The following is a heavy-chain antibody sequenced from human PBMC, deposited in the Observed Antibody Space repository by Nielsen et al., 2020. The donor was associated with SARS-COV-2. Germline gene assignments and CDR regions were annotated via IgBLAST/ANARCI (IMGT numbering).Heavy chain of an antibody. CDR1: GYTFRNYG. CDR3: AREGVPGYYYMDV. Sequence: ASVKVSCKASGYTFRNYGISWVRQAPGQGLEWMGWVGVYNGKTWYAQNFQGRITMTTDTSTSTAYMELSSLRSDDTAVYYCAREGVPGYYYMDVWGAGTTVTVSS. CDR2: VGVYNGKT. D-gene: IGHD3-16*01. J-gene: IGHJ6*03. V-gene: IGHV1-18*01.